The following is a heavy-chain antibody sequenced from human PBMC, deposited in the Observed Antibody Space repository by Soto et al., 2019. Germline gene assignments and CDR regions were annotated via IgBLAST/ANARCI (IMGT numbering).Heavy chain of an antibody. D-gene: IGHD2-2*01. CDR3: ARINFGIPAAILRWFDP. J-gene: IGHJ5*02. CDR1: GFSLSNTRVG. CDR2: IFSNDET. Sequence: QVTLKESGPVLVKPTETLTLTCTVSGFSLSNTRVGVSWIRQSPGKALEWLAHIFSNDETSYSTTLKNRLTISKDTSNSQVVLTMTSMDPVDTATYYCARINFGIPAAILRWFDPWGQGTLVTVSS. V-gene: IGHV2-26*01.